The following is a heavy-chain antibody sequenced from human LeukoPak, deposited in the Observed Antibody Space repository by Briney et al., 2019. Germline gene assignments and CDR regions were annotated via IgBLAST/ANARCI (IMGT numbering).Heavy chain of an antibody. CDR1: GYTFTNYW. Sequence: GESLKISCKGSGYTFTNYWIGWVRQMSGKGLEWMGIIYPGDSDTAYSPSFQGQATISADMSVSTAYLQWSGLEASDTAIYYCARRGSIDAFDVWAQGTMITVSS. J-gene: IGHJ3*01. CDR3: ARRGSIDAFDV. CDR2: IYPGDSDT. D-gene: IGHD3-10*01. V-gene: IGHV5-51*01.